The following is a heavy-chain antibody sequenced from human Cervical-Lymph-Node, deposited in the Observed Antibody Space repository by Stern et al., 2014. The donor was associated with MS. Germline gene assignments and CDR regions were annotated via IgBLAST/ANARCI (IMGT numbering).Heavy chain of an antibody. CDR3: AVRYCSGGRCYSVPDV. V-gene: IGHV1-46*02. CDR1: EYTHNNYL. CDR2: INPSGAT. D-gene: IGHD2-15*01. J-gene: IGHJ6*02. Sequence: QVQLVQSGSEVKKPGASVKVSCKASEYTHNNYLIHWVRQAPGQRPDWMGVINPSGATNYAPKDQEGVIMPNDASTSTFYMELSRLSSEDTAVYYCAVRYCSGGRCYSVPDVWGQGTTVIVSS.